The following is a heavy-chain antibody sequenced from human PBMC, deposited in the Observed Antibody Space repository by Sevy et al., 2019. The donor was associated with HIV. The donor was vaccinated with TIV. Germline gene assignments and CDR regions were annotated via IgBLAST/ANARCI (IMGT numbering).Heavy chain of an antibody. CDR2: ISNDGSDK. CDR3: ANSRGRYEGSSWLYYYYLMDV. J-gene: IGHJ6*02. CDR1: GFSFSRYG. Sequence: GGSLRLSCAAAGFSFSRYGMHWARQAPGKGLEWVAVISNDGSDKEDADSVKGRFIVSRDNSKDTVYLQMNSLRPDDTAVYYCANSRGRYEGSSWLYYYYLMDVWGQGTTVTVSS. V-gene: IGHV3-30*18. D-gene: IGHD6-13*01.